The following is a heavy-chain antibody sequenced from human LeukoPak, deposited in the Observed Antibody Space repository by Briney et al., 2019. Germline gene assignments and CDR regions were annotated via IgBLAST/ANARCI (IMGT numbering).Heavy chain of an antibody. J-gene: IGHJ4*02. V-gene: IGHV3-30*02. Sequence: GGSLRLSCAGSGFTLSSYAMSWVRQAPGKGLEWVAFIGYDGSNENYADSVKGRFTISRDNSKNTLSLQMNSLRSEDTAVYYCALPPSATVTTFQWGQGTLVTVSS. CDR3: ALPPSATVTTFQ. CDR1: GFTLSSYA. CDR2: IGYDGSNE. D-gene: IGHD4-17*01.